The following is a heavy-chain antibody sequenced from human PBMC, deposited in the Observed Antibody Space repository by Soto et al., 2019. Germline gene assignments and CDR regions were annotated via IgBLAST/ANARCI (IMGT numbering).Heavy chain of an antibody. CDR2: MNPNSGNT. J-gene: IGHJ6*03. CDR3: ARGLRERGTIPPFDCSSTSCYPPYYYMDV. V-gene: IGHV1-8*01. CDR1: GYTFTSYD. Sequence: ASVKVSCKASGYTFTSYDINWVRQATGQGLEWMGWMNPNSGNTGYAQKFQGRVTMTRNTSISTAYMELSSLRSEDTAVYYCARGLRERGTIPPFDCSSTSCYPPYYYMDVWGKGTTVTVSS. D-gene: IGHD2-2*01.